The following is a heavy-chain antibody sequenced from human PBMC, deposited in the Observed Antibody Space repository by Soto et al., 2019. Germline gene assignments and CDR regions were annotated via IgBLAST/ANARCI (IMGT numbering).Heavy chain of an antibody. V-gene: IGHV3-21*01. Sequence: GPLRNCRGAAGFSSARYSMNWFRQAPGKGLEWVSSISSTTNYIYYADSMKGRFTVSRDNAKNSVHLEMNSLSAEDTALYYCARESEDLTSNFDYWGQGTLVTVSS. J-gene: IGHJ4*02. CDR3: ARESEDLTSNFDY. CDR2: ISSTTNYI. CDR1: GFSSARYS.